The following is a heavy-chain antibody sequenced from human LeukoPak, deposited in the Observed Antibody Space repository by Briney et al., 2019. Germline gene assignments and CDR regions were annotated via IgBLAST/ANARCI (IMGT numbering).Heavy chain of an antibody. D-gene: IGHD2-2*01. CDR2: MNPNSGNT. V-gene: IGHV1-8*03. J-gene: IGHJ6*03. CDR1: GYAFTSYD. CDR3: ARGGDLPAARTTYYMDV. Sequence: GASVKVSCKASGYAFTSYDINWVRQAPGQGLEWMGWMNPNSGNTGYAQKFQGRVTITRNTSISTAYMELSSLRSEDTAVYYCARGGDLPAARTTYYMDVWGKGTTVTVSS.